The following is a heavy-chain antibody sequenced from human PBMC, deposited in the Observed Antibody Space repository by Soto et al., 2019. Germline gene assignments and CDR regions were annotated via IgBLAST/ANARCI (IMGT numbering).Heavy chain of an antibody. D-gene: IGHD4-4*01. CDR2: ISDSGSTI. CDR3: ATFPRSSKRGY. J-gene: IGHJ4*02. V-gene: IGHV3-48*03. Sequence: EVQLVESGGDLVQPGGSLRLSCAASGFTFSSYEMNWVRQAPGKGLEWVSYISDSGSTIYYADSVKVRFTISRDNAKNSLYLQMNSLGAEDTAVYYCATFPRSSKRGYWGQGTLVTVSS. CDR1: GFTFSSYE.